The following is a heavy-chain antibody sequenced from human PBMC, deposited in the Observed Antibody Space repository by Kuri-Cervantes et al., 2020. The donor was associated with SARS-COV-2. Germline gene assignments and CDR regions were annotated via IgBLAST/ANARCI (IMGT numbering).Heavy chain of an antibody. CDR3: ASDRVRELPTGMLVWGPKSPRSHAMDV. CDR2: IRGYKGNR. Sequence: ASVMISFNASGYTSCDSGFTWVRHPPGQGVESMGWIRGYKGNRRYAQNFQGRVTLTTDRSTRTAYMELRSLTSDDTAIYYCASDRVRELPTGMLVWGPKSPRSHAMDVWGQGTVVTVSS. D-gene: IGHD1-1*01. V-gene: IGHV1-18*01. J-gene: IGHJ6*02. CDR1: GYTSCDSG.